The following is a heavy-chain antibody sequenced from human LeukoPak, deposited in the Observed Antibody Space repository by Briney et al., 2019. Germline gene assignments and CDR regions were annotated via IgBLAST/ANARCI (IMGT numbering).Heavy chain of an antibody. J-gene: IGHJ4*02. CDR2: ISGSGGST. D-gene: IGHD3-22*01. V-gene: IGHV3-23*01. CDR1: GFTFSSYA. CDR3: AKQIYYDSSGYWDY. Sequence: GGSLRLSCAASGFTFSSYAMSWVRQAPGKGREWVSPISGSGGSTSYADYVKGRFTISRDNSKNTLYLQMNSLRAEDTAVYYCAKQIYYDSSGYWDYWGQGTLVTVSS.